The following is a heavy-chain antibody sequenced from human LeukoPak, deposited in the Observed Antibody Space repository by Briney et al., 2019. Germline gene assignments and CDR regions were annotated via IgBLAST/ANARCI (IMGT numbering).Heavy chain of an antibody. D-gene: IGHD6-19*01. CDR2: IYSGGST. J-gene: IGHJ4*02. V-gene: IGHV3-53*01. Sequence: GGSLRLSCAASGFTVSSNYMSWVRQAPGKGLEWVSVIYSGGSTYHADSVKGRFTISRDNSKNTLYLQMNSLRAEDTAVYYCAREASGSGWRRFDYWGQGTLVTVSS. CDR1: GFTVSSNY. CDR3: AREASGSGWRRFDY.